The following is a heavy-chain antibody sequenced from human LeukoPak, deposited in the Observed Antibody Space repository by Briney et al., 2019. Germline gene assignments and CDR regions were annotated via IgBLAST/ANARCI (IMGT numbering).Heavy chain of an antibody. CDR3: ARVRTGGNMLTNDFYYYMDV. D-gene: IGHD4-23*01. CDR2: INQDGSDE. CDR1: GGSISGSNW. J-gene: IGHJ6*03. Sequence: ETLSLTCAVSGGSISGSNWWSWVRQAPGKGLEWVASINQDGSDEFYVQSVKGRFTISRDNSQNSLFLQLTSVRAGDTAIYYCARVRTGGNMLTNDFYYYMDVWGRGTTVTVSS. V-gene: IGHV3-7*01.